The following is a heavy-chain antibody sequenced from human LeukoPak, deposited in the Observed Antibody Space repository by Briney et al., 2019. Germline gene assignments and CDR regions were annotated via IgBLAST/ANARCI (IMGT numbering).Heavy chain of an antibody. J-gene: IGHJ4*02. D-gene: IGHD1-1*01. CDR2: IYPADSDT. Sequence: GGSLKISCKGYGYSFTQNWIGLVRDMPGKGLGCMGIIYPADSDTRYSPSVHGQLTRSADSSVRTAFLPWGSLNACDSARYYFSTPGTTGTTIWGQGTLVPVSS. CDR3: STPGTTGTTI. V-gene: IGHV5-51*01. CDR1: GYSFTQNW.